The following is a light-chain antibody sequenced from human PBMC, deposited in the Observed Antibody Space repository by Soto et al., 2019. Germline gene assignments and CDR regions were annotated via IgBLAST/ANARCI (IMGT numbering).Light chain of an antibody. CDR3: SSSAGIYHYLV. J-gene: IGLJ3*02. CDR1: SSDIGGYNS. CDR2: EVN. V-gene: IGLV2-8*01. Sequence: QSALTQPPSASGSPGQSVTISCTGTSSDIGGYNSVSWYQQHPGKAPRLMIYEVNKRPSGVPDGFSGSKSGYTASLTVSGLQTEDEAFYYCSSSAGIYHYLVFGGGTQLTVL.